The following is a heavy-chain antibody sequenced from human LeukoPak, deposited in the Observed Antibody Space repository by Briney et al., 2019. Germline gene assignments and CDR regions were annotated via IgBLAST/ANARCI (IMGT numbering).Heavy chain of an antibody. V-gene: IGHV3-33*01. J-gene: IGHJ6*02. CDR1: GFTFSSYG. CDR3: ARDYWNDSYYYYGMDV. Sequence: GGSLRLSCAASGFTFSSYGIHWVRQAPGKGLEWVAVIWYDGSNKYYADSVKGRFTISRDNSKNTLYLQMNSLRAEDTAVYYCARDYWNDSYYYYGMDVWGQGTTVTVSS. CDR2: IWYDGSNK. D-gene: IGHD1-1*01.